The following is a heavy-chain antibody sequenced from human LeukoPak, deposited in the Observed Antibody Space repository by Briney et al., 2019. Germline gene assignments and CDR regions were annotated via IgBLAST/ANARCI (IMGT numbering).Heavy chain of an antibody. Sequence: GASVKVSCKASGYTFTGYYMHWVRQAPGQGLEWMGWINPNSGGTNYAQKFQGRVTMTRDTYISTDYMELSRLRSDDTAVYYCARVRRGYSYGYSDYWGQGTLVTVSS. CDR2: INPNSGGT. D-gene: IGHD5-18*01. V-gene: IGHV1-2*02. J-gene: IGHJ4*02. CDR1: GYTFTGYY. CDR3: ARVRRGYSYGYSDY.